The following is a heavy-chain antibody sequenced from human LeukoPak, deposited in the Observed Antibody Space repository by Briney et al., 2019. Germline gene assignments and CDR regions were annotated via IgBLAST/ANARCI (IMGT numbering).Heavy chain of an antibody. CDR3: AREYRHHPD. CDR2: MNPNSGNT. CDR1: GYTFTSYD. D-gene: IGHD5-12*01. V-gene: IGHV1-8*01. J-gene: IGHJ4*02. Sequence: ASVKVSCKASGYTFTSYDINWLRQASGQGLEWMGWMNPNSGNTGYAQKFQGRFTMTWDTSITTAYMELSSLRSEDTAVYYCAREYRHHPDGGQGTLVTVSS.